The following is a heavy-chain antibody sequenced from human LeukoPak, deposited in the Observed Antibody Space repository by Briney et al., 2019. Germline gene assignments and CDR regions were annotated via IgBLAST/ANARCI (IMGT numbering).Heavy chain of an antibody. Sequence: ASVKVSCKASGGTFSSYAISWVRQAPGQGLEWMGRIIPILGIANCAQKFQGRVTITADKSTSTAYMELSSLRSEDTAVYYCARDRIYYYDSSGPVLSHWGQGALVTVSS. V-gene: IGHV1-69*04. J-gene: IGHJ4*02. CDR3: ARDRIYYYDSSGPVLSH. CDR2: IIPILGIA. D-gene: IGHD3-22*01. CDR1: GGTFSSYA.